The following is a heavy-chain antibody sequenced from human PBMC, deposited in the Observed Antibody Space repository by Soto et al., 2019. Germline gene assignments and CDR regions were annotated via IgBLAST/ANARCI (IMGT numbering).Heavy chain of an antibody. V-gene: IGHV4-30-4*01. J-gene: IGHJ4*02. CDR1: GGSISSGDYY. Sequence: TLSLTCTVSGGSISSGDYYWSWIRQPPGKGLEWIGYIYYSGSTYYNPSLKSRVTISVDTSKNQFSLKLSSVTAADTAVYYCARGASFYYYGSGSLHYWGQGTLVTVSS. CDR3: ARGASFYYYGSGSLHY. D-gene: IGHD3-10*01. CDR2: IYYSGST.